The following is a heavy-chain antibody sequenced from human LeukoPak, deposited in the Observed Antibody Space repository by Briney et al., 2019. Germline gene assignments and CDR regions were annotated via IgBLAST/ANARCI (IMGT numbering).Heavy chain of an antibody. J-gene: IGHJ4*02. CDR2: ISGPGYST. D-gene: IGHD6-13*01. CDR1: GFTFNHYA. CDR3: ARDREYSSSCFDY. Sequence: GGSLRLSCAASGFTFNHYAMSWVRQAPGRGLEWVSAISGPGYSTHYADSVKGRFTISRDNSKNTLYLQMNSLRAEDTAVYYCARDREYSSSCFDYWGQGTLVTVSS. V-gene: IGHV3-23*01.